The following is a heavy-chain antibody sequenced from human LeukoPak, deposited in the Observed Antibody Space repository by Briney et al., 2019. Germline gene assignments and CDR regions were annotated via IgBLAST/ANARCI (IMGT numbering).Heavy chain of an antibody. Sequence: ASVKVSCKVSAYMFTELSMHWVRQAPGKGLEWMGGFGPEDDEKMYAQKFQGRVTMTEDTSTDTAYMELSSLRSEDTAVYYCAAELSSGYFDYWGQGTLVTVSS. J-gene: IGHJ4*02. CDR2: FGPEDDEK. V-gene: IGHV1-24*01. CDR1: AYMFTELS. D-gene: IGHD3-22*01. CDR3: AAELSSGYFDY.